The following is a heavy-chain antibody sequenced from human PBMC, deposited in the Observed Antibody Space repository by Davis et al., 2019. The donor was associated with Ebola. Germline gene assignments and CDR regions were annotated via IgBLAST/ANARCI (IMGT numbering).Heavy chain of an antibody. CDR3: GGWY. J-gene: IGHJ4*02. D-gene: IGHD2-15*01. Sequence: PGGSLRLSCAASGFTFSSYSMNWVRQAPGKGLEWVSSISPNSDYIYYADSMKGRFTISRDNTKNSLYLQMNSLRVEDTAVYYCGGWYWGQGTLVTVSS. CDR1: GFTFSSYS. CDR2: ISPNSDYI. V-gene: IGHV3-21*01.